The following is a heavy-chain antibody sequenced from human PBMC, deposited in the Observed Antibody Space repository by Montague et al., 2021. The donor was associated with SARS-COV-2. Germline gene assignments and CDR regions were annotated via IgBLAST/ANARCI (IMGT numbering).Heavy chain of an antibody. J-gene: IGHJ6*02. CDR1: GASFSDYS. V-gene: IGHV4-34*01. D-gene: IGHD6-13*01. Sequence: SETLSLTCAVYGASFSDYSWTWVRQAPGEGLAWIGEVNPGGSNXXXPSXXXRVSISVDTSKSQFSLTLRSVTAADSAIYYCARGSTSSWKQKIRENRRISLATSYLHNFVMDVWGQGTTVVVSS. CDR2: VNPGGSN. CDR3: ARGSTSSWKQKIRENRRISLATSYLHNFVMDV.